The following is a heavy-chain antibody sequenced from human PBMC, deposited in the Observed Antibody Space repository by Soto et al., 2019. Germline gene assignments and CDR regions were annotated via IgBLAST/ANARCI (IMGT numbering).Heavy chain of an antibody. Sequence: SETLSLTCAVYGGSFSGYYWSWIRQPPGKGLEWIGEINHSGSTNYNPSLKSRVTISVDTSKNQFSLKLSSVTAADTAVYYCARGASYDILTGYENNWFDPWGQGTLVTVSS. CDR2: INHSGST. V-gene: IGHV4-34*01. J-gene: IGHJ5*02. CDR3: ARGASYDILTGYENNWFDP. CDR1: GGSFSGYY. D-gene: IGHD3-9*01.